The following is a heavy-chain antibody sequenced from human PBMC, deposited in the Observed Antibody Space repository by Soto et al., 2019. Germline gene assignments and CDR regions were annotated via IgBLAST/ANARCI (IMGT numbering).Heavy chain of an antibody. D-gene: IGHD3-10*01. CDR3: ARHSTSAPKDY. CDR2: IYPGDSDT. Sequence: GESLKISCKGSGYGFTTYWIAWVRQMPGKGLEWVGIIYPGDSDTRYSPSFEGHVTISVDKSIGTAFLQWNSLKDSDNAIYYCARHSTSAPKDYRGQGTLVTVSS. CDR1: GYGFTTYW. V-gene: IGHV5-51*01. J-gene: IGHJ4*01.